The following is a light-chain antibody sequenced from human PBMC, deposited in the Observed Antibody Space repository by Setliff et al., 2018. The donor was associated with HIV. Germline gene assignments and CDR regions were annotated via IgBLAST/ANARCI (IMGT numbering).Light chain of an antibody. J-gene: IGLJ1*01. CDR1: SSDVGGYNY. Sequence: LTQPASVSGSPGQSITISCTGTSSDVGGYNYVSWYQQHPGKAPKLMTYDVSNRPSGVSNRFSGSKSGNTASLTISGLQAEDEADYYCSSYTSSSSDVFGTGTKVTVL. CDR3: SSYTSSSSDV. V-gene: IGLV2-14*03. CDR2: DVS.